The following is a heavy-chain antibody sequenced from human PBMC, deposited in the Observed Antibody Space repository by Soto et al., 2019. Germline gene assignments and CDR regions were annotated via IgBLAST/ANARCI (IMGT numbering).Heavy chain of an antibody. J-gene: IGHJ4*02. D-gene: IGHD1-7*01. Sequence: GGSLRLSCAASGFTFSSYAMHWVRQAPGKGLEWVAVISYDGSNKYYADSVKGRFTISRDNSKNTLYLQMNSLRAEDTAVYYCARDTNWNYVIAYWGQGTLVTVSS. CDR2: ISYDGSNK. V-gene: IGHV3-30-3*01. CDR3: ARDTNWNYVIAY. CDR1: GFTFSSYA.